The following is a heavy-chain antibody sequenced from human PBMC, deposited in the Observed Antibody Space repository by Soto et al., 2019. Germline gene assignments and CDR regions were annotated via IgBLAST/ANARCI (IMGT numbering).Heavy chain of an antibody. Sequence: SVKVSCKASGGTFSSYAISWVRQAPGQGLEWMGGIIPIFGTANYAQKFQGRVTITADESTSTAYMELSSLRSEDTAVYYCASCPQNCITSSPCCLFFDYWGQGTLVTSPQ. D-gene: IGHD3-10*01. CDR3: ASCPQNCITSSPCCLFFDY. J-gene: IGHJ4*02. CDR1: GGTFSSYA. CDR2: IIPIFGTA. V-gene: IGHV1-69*13.